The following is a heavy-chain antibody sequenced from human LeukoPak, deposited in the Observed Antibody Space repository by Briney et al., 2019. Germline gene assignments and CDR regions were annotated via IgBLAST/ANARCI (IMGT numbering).Heavy chain of an antibody. Sequence: SETLSLTCAVYGGSFSGYYWSWIRQPPGKGLEWIGEINHSGSTNYNPSFKSRVTISVDTSKNQFSLKLSSVTAADTAVYYCARVRGPDGWFAPWGQGTLVSVSS. CDR1: GGSFSGYY. V-gene: IGHV4-34*01. CDR3: ARVRGPDGWFAP. CDR2: INHSGST. J-gene: IGHJ5*02.